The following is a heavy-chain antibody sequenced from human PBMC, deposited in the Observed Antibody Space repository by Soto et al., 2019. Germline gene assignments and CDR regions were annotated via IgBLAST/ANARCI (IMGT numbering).Heavy chain of an antibody. V-gene: IGHV1-2*02. CDR1: GYTFTGYY. Sequence: ASVKVSCKASGYTFTGYYMHWVRQAPGQGLEWMGWINPNSGGTNYAQKFQGRVTMTRDTSISTAYMELSRLRSDDTAVYYCAREHYYILTGYPYGMDVWGQGTTVTVSS. CDR3: AREHYYILTGYPYGMDV. D-gene: IGHD3-9*01. CDR2: INPNSGGT. J-gene: IGHJ6*02.